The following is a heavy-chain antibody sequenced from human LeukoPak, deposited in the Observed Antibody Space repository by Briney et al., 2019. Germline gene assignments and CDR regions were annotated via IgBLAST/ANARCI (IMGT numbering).Heavy chain of an antibody. CDR1: GFTFSDYG. J-gene: IGHJ4*02. V-gene: IGHV3-21*01. CDR2: IGSSGSAI. D-gene: IGHD6-13*01. Sequence: GGSLRLSCAASGFTFSDYGMNWVRQTPGKGLEWVSSIGSSGSAIFYADSVMGRFTISRDNAKNSLYLQMNNLRTEDTAVYYCARDRVGQQEDFDYWGQGTLVTVSS. CDR3: ARDRVGQQEDFDY.